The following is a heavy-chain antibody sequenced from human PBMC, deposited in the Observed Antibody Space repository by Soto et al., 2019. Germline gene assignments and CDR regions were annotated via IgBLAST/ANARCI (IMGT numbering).Heavy chain of an antibody. V-gene: IGHV1-2*02. D-gene: IGHD1-26*01. J-gene: IGHJ4*02. CDR2: INPNSGGT. CDR1: GYTFTGYY. Sequence: ASVKVSCKASGYTFTGYYMHWVRQAPGQGLEWMGWINPNSGGTNYAQKFQGRVTMTRDTSISTAYMELSRLRSDDTAVYYCARALSKWEKNGYWGQGNPVTVSS. CDR3: ARALSKWEKNGY.